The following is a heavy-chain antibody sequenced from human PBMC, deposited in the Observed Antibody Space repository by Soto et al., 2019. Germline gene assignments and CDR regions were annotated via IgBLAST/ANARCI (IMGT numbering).Heavy chain of an antibody. J-gene: IGHJ6*02. CDR1: GASISSGSSY. V-gene: IGHV4-39*01. CDR2: INFSEST. Sequence: QLQLQESGPGLVKPSETLSLTCAVSGASISSGSSYWGWLRQPPGKGLEWIAKINFSESTYYNPSLKSRVTLSVDTSQKHFSLKLSSVTAADTAVYYCARHVMTGPYNYYCSGLDVWGQGTAVTVSS. D-gene: IGHD3-9*01. CDR3: ARHVMTGPYNYYCSGLDV.